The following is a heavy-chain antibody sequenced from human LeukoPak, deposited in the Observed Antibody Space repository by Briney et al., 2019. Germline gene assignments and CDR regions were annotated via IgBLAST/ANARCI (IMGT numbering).Heavy chain of an antibody. J-gene: IGHJ4*02. CDR1: GFTFSSYS. D-gene: IGHD3-10*01. Sequence: GGSLRLSCAASGFTFSSYSMNWVRQAPGKGLEWVSSISSSSSYIYYADSVKGRFTISRDNAKNSLYLQMNSLRAEDTAVYYCARAWVKEMARGVIGYWGQGTLVTVSS. V-gene: IGHV3-21*01. CDR3: ARAWVKEMARGVIGY. CDR2: ISSSSSYI.